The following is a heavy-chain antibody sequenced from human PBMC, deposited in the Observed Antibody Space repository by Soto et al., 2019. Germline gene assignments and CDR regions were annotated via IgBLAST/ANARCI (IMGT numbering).Heavy chain of an antibody. CDR1: GYTFTGYY. J-gene: IGHJ6*02. Sequence: ASVKVSCKASGYTFTGYYIHWVREAPGQGLEWMGWINPQTGGTSYAQKFQGRVTLSRDTSINTAYLELSRLTFDDAAVYFCASERYQVISDGMDVWGQGTTVTVSS. V-gene: IGHV1-2*02. CDR3: ASERYQVISDGMDV. CDR2: INPQTGGT. D-gene: IGHD2-2*01.